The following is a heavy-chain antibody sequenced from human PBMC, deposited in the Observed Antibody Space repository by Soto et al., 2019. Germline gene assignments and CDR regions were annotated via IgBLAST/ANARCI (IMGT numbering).Heavy chain of an antibody. Sequence: QVQLVESGGGVVQPGRSLRLSCAASGFTFSNYGMHWVRQAPGKGLEWVAVIWYDGSNKYYADSVKGRFTISRDNSKNTLYLQMNSLRAEDTAVYYCARDIRGEEDIWGQGTMVTDSA. V-gene: IGHV3-33*01. D-gene: IGHD2-21*01. J-gene: IGHJ3*02. CDR2: IWYDGSNK. CDR1: GFTFSNYG. CDR3: ARDIRGEEDI.